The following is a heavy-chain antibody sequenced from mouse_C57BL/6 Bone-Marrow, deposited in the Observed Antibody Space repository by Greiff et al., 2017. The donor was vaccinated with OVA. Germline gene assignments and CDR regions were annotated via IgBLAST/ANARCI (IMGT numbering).Heavy chain of an antibody. V-gene: IGHV10-3*01. D-gene: IGHD1-1*01. CDR2: IRSKSSNYAT. J-gene: IGHJ1*03. Sequence: DVMLVESGGGLVQPKGSLKLSCAASGFTFNTYAMHWVRQAPGKGLEWVARIRSKSSNYATYYADSVKDRFTISRDDSQSMLYLQMNNLKTEDTAMYYCVRARSTVVADWYFDVWGTGTTVTVSS. CDR3: VRARSTVVADWYFDV. CDR1: GFTFNTYA.